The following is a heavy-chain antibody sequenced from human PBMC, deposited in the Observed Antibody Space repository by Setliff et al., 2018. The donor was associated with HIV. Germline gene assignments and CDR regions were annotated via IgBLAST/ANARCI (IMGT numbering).Heavy chain of an antibody. CDR2: INHSGST. J-gene: IGHJ4*02. D-gene: IGHD6-19*01. CDR1: SGSFSGYY. Sequence: PSETLSLTCAVYSGSFSGYYWSRIRQPPGKGLEWIGEINHSGSTNYNPSLKSRVTISIDTSKNQFSVKLNFVTAADTAVYYCAREQWLVTRGYFDSWGQGIMVTVSS. CDR3: AREQWLVTRGYFDS. V-gene: IGHV4-34*01.